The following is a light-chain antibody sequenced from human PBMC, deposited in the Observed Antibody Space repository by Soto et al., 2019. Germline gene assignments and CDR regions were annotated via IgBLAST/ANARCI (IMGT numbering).Light chain of an antibody. V-gene: IGKV3-20*01. Sequence: EIVLTQSPGTLSLSPRERATLSCRASQSISSNYLAWYQHKPGQGPRLLIYAASSRATGIPDRFSGSGSGTDFTITISRLEPEDFALYYCQKYGSAFTFGPGTKVDIK. J-gene: IGKJ3*01. CDR2: AAS. CDR3: QKYGSAFT. CDR1: QSISSNY.